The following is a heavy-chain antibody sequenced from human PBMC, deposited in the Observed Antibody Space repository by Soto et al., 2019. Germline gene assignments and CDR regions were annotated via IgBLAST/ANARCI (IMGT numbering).Heavy chain of an antibody. CDR1: GGTFSSYA. Sequence: QVQLVQSGAEVKKPGSSVKVSCKASGGTFSSYAISWVRQAPGQGLEWMGGIIPIFGTANYAQKFQGRVTITADESTSTAYMELSSLRSEDTAVYYCARATPPVTTMSDYGMDVWGQGTTVTVSS. V-gene: IGHV1-69*12. J-gene: IGHJ6*02. CDR3: ARATPPVTTMSDYGMDV. D-gene: IGHD4-17*01. CDR2: IIPIFGTA.